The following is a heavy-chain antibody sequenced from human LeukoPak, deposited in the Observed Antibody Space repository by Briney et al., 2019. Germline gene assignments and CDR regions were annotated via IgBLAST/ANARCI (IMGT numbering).Heavy chain of an antibody. CDR3: ARDKCGGDCYEDWFDP. J-gene: IGHJ5*02. V-gene: IGHV4-4*07. Sequence: SETLSLTCTDSGGSISSYYWSWLRQPAGKGLEGIGRIYTSGSTNYNPSLKSRVTVSLDTSKNQFSLKLSSVTAADTAVYYCARDKCGGDCYEDWFDPWGQGTLVTVSS. CDR2: IYTSGST. CDR1: GGSISSYY. D-gene: IGHD2-21*02.